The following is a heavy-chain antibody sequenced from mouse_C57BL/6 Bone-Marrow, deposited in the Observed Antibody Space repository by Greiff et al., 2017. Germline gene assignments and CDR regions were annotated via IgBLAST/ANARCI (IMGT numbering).Heavy chain of an antibody. Sequence: QVQLKQPGAELVRPGSSVKLSCKASGYTFTSYWMHWVKQRPIQGLEWIGNIDPSDSETHYNQKFKDKATLTVDKSSSTAYMQLSSLTSEDSAVYYGARRDSSGYGFAYWGQGTLVTGSA. J-gene: IGHJ3*01. D-gene: IGHD3-2*02. CDR3: ARRDSSGYGFAY. CDR1: GYTFTSYW. CDR2: IDPSDSET. V-gene: IGHV1-52*01.